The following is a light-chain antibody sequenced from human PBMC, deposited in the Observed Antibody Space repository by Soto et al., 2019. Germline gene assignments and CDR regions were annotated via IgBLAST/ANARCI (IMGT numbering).Light chain of an antibody. CDR2: WAS. Sequence: DIVMTQSPDSLAVSLGERATMNCKSRQSVLYSSNNKNYLAWYKQKPGQPPKLLISWASTRESGVPDRFSGSGSGTNFTLTISSLQAEDVAVYYCQQYYSTLITFGQGTRLEIK. V-gene: IGKV4-1*01. CDR3: QQYYSTLIT. CDR1: QSVLYSSNNKNY. J-gene: IGKJ5*01.